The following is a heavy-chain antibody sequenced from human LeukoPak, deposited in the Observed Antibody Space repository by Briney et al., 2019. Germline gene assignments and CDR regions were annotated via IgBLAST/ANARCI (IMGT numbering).Heavy chain of an antibody. Sequence: GSSVKVSCKASGGTFSSYAISWVRQAPGQGLEWMGGIIPIFGTANYAQKFQGRVTITADESTSTAYMELSSLRSEDTAVYYCARRLPSIAPHRGGAFDIWGQGTMLTVSS. J-gene: IGHJ3*02. CDR1: GGTFSSYA. CDR3: ARRLPSIAPHRGGAFDI. D-gene: IGHD6-6*01. V-gene: IGHV1-69*01. CDR2: IIPIFGTA.